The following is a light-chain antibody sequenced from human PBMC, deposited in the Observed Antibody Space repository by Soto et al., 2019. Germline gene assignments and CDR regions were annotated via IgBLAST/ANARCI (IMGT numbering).Light chain of an antibody. CDR1: QDIRIY. V-gene: IGKV1-33*01. CDR3: QQYATVPL. CDR2: DAS. Sequence: DIQMTQSPSSLSASVGDRVTITCQASQDIRIYLNWYQQKPGKAPKLLIYDASNLETRVPSRFVGITSGTDFTFTVSSLQPEDIATYYCQQYATVPLFGGGTKVEIK. J-gene: IGKJ4*01.